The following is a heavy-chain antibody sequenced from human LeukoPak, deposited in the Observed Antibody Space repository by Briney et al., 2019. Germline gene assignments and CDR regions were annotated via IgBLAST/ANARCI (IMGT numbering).Heavy chain of an antibody. CDR1: GFTFSSSA. V-gene: IGHV3-23*01. CDR2: ISASGGST. Sequence: GGSLRLSCAASGFTFSSSAMSWVRQVPGKGLEWVSGISASGGSTYYADSVRGRFTISRDNSKNTLYLQMNSLRAEDTAVYYCAKEPSYYYGSGSHFDYWGQGTLVTVSS. J-gene: IGHJ4*02. D-gene: IGHD3-10*01. CDR3: AKEPSYYYGSGSHFDY.